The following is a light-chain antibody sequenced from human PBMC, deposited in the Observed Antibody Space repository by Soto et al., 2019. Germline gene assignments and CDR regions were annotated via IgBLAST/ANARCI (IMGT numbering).Light chain of an antibody. Sequence: DIQMTQSPSSLSASVGDRVTITCRASQSISSYLNWYQQKPGKAPRLLIYAASNLQSGVPSRFSGSGYWTDFSLTISSLQPEDFATYDCQQSSSTPKTFGQGTRLES. CDR2: AAS. J-gene: IGKJ5*01. CDR1: QSISSY. CDR3: QQSSSTPKT. V-gene: IGKV1-39*01.